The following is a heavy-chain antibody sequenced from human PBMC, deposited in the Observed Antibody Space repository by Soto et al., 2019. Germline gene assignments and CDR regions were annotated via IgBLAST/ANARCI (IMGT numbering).Heavy chain of an antibody. D-gene: IGHD3-10*01. CDR1: GYTFTGYY. CDR3: AHDYYCSGSSRPYYIDF. CDR2: INPNSGGT. J-gene: IGHJ4*02. V-gene: IGHV1-2*04. Sequence: ASVKVSCKASGYTFTGYYMHWVRQAPGQGLEWMGWINPNSGGTNYAQKFQGWVTMTRDTSISTAYMELSSLRSEDTAVYYCAHDYYCSGSSRPYYIDFWCKGTLVTLSS.